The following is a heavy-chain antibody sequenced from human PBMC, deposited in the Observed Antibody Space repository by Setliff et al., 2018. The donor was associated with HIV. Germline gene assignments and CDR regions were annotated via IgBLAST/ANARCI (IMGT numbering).Heavy chain of an antibody. CDR3: ARAKATRQARPTNCFDP. CDR1: GGSISSSSYY. V-gene: IGHV4-39*01. Sequence: PSETLSLTCTVSGGSISSSSYYWGWIRQPPGKGLEWIGTIYYSGNTYYNPSLKSRVTISVDTSKNQISLKLSSVTAADTAVYYCARAKATRQARPTNCFDPWGQGTLVTVSS. D-gene: IGHD1-1*01. CDR2: IYYSGNT. J-gene: IGHJ5*02.